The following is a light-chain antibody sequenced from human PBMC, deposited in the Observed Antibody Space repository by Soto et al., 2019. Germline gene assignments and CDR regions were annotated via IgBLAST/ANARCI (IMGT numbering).Light chain of an antibody. V-gene: IGKV3-15*01. CDR3: QQYNNWPTWT. J-gene: IGKJ1*01. Sequence: EIVLTQSPATLSVSPGERVTLSYRARQSVGSNLAWYQQKPGQAPRLLIYGASTRATGIPARFSGSGSETEFTLTISSLQAEDSAVYFCQQYNNWPTWTFGQGTKVDNK. CDR1: QSVGSN. CDR2: GAS.